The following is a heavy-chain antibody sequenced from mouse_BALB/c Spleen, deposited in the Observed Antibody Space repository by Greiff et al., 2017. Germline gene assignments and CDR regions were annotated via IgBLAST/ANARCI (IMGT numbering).Heavy chain of an antibody. D-gene: IGHD2-3*01. Sequence: EVQRVESGPSLVKPSQTLSLTCSVTGDSITSGYWNWIRKFPGNKLEYMGYISYSGSTYYNPSLKSRISITRDTSKNQYYLQLNSVTTEDTATYYCARWGDGYGYFDVWGAGTTVTVSS. CDR1: GDSITSGY. CDR3: ARWGDGYGYFDV. J-gene: IGHJ1*01. CDR2: ISYSGST. V-gene: IGHV3-8*02.